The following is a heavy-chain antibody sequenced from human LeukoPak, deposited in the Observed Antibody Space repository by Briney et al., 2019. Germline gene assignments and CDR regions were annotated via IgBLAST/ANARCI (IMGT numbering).Heavy chain of an antibody. V-gene: IGHV3-48*03. Sequence: GGSLRLSCAASGFTFSSYEMNWVRQAPGKGLEWFSYISSSGSTIYYADSVKGRFTISRDNAKNSLYLQMNSLRAEDTAVYYCAREEWLSRGLDYWGQGTLVTVSS. J-gene: IGHJ4*02. D-gene: IGHD6-19*01. CDR3: AREEWLSRGLDY. CDR2: ISSSGSTI. CDR1: GFTFSSYE.